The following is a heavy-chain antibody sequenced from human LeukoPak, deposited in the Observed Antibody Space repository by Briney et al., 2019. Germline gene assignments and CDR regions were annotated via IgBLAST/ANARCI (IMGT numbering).Heavy chain of an antibody. CDR2: IYYSGSI. Sequence: SETLSLTCTVSGGSISSYYWSWIRQPPGKGLEWIGYIYYSGSINYNPSLKGRVTISVDTSKIQFSLKVSSVTAADTAVYYCARGNWYLDYWGQGTLVTVSS. D-gene: IGHD1-1*01. CDR1: GGSISSYY. CDR3: ARGNWYLDY. V-gene: IGHV4-59*01. J-gene: IGHJ4*02.